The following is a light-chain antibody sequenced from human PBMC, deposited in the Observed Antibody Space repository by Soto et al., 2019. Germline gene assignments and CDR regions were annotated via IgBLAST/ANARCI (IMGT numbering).Light chain of an antibody. J-gene: IGKJ3*01. CDR3: QQYGRSSFT. Sequence: EIVLTQSPGTLSLSPGERATLSCRASQSVSSSYLAWYQQKPGQAPRLLLYGASNRATGIPDRFSGSGSGTDFTLTISRLEPEDFAVYYCQQYGRSSFTFGPGTKVDIK. CDR2: GAS. CDR1: QSVSSSY. V-gene: IGKV3-20*01.